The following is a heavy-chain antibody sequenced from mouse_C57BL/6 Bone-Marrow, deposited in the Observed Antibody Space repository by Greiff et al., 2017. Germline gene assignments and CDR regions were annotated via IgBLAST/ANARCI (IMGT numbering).Heavy chain of an antibody. D-gene: IGHD1-2*01. CDR1: GYTFTSYD. Sequence: QVQLQQSGPELVKPGASVKLSCKASGYTFTSYDINWVKQRPGQGLEWIGWIYPRDGSTKYNEKFKGKATLTVYTYYRTAYMELHSLTSEDSAVYFCARGITTAFYAMDYWGQGTSVTVSA. V-gene: IGHV1-85*01. CDR2: IYPRDGST. J-gene: IGHJ4*01. CDR3: ARGITTAFYAMDY.